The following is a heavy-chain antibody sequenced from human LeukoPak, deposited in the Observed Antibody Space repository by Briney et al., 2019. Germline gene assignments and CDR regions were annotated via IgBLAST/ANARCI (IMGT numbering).Heavy chain of an antibody. CDR2: IYCTGST. CDR3: AKEMGYCSGGSCWSIYYMDV. V-gene: IGHV4-39*01. D-gene: IGHD2-15*01. CDR1: GGSISSSNYY. J-gene: IGHJ6*03. Sequence: SETLSFTCTGSGGSISSSNYYWGWLRQPPGKGLEWIGIIYCTGSTYYNPSLKSRVTISVDTSKNQFSLKLSSVNAADTAVYYCAKEMGYCSGGSCWSIYYMDVWGKGTTVTVSS.